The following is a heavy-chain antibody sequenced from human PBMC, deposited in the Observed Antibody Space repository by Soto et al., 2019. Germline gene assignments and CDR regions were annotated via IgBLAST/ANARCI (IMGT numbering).Heavy chain of an antibody. D-gene: IGHD3-3*01. Sequence: SVKVSCKASGGTLSSYAISWVRQAPGQGLEWMGGIIPIFGTANYAQKFQGRVTITADESTSTAYMELSSLRSEDTAVYYCARDSVDLEWVPKYYYYGMDVWGQGTTVTVSS. CDR3: ARDSVDLEWVPKYYYYGMDV. CDR2: IIPIFGTA. V-gene: IGHV1-69*13. J-gene: IGHJ6*02. CDR1: GGTLSSYA.